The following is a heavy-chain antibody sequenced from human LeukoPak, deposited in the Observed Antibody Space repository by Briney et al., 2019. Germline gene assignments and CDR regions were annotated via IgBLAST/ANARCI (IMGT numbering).Heavy chain of an antibody. D-gene: IGHD6-19*01. CDR3: ARGKVVAGTPGQNSWDH. CDR2: IYTSGTT. V-gene: IGHV4-4*07. Sequence: SETLSLTCAVSGGSISNYYWNWIRQPAGKGLEWIGRIYTSGTTNYNPSLKSRVSMSVDTSKNQFSLKLSSVTAADTAVYYCARGKVVAGTPGQNSWDHWGQGTLVTVSS. CDR1: GGSISNYY. J-gene: IGHJ4*02.